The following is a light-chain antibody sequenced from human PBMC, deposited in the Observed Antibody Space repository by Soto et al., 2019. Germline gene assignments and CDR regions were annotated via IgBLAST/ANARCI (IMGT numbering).Light chain of an antibody. CDR2: EVS. J-gene: IGLJ1*01. CDR1: GSDVGDYNY. Sequence: QSFLTQPASVSGSPGESITISCTGTGSDVGDYNYVSWYQQHPGKAPKLMIYEVSNRPSGVSNRFSGSKSGNTASLTISGLQAEDEADYFCSSYTSSQAYVFGTGTKVTVL. CDR3: SSYTSSQAYV. V-gene: IGLV2-14*01.